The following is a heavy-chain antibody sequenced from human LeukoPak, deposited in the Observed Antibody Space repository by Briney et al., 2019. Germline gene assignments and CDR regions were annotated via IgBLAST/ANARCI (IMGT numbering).Heavy chain of an antibody. CDR2: FDPEDGKT. CDR1: GYTLTELS. Sequence: ASVKVSCKVSGYTLTELSMHWVRQAPGEGLEWMGGFDPEDGKTIYAQKFQGRVTMTEDTSTDTAYMELRSLRSDDTAVYYCARVLPSYYYGSGSPLDYWGQGTLVTVSS. CDR3: ARVLPSYYYGSGSPLDY. J-gene: IGHJ4*02. V-gene: IGHV1-24*01. D-gene: IGHD3-10*01.